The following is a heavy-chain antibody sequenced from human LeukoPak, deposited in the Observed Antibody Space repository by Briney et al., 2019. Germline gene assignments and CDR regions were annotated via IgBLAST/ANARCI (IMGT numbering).Heavy chain of an antibody. V-gene: IGHV3-7*01. D-gene: IGHD6-19*01. CDR2: IKKDGSEK. J-gene: IGHJ6*03. CDR1: GFTFSSYW. Sequence: GGSLRLSCAASGFTFSSYWMSWVRQAPGKGLEWVANIKKDGSEKYYVDSVKGRFTISRDNAKNSLYLQMNSLRAEDTAVYYCARDGRGAVAGIYYYYYMDVWGKGTTVTVSS. CDR3: ARDGRGAVAGIYYYYYMDV.